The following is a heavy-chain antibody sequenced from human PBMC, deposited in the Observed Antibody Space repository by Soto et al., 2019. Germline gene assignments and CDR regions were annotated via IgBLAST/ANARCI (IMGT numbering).Heavy chain of an antibody. D-gene: IGHD6-19*01. CDR3: VRGAGWYPDY. J-gene: IGHJ4*02. CDR1: GFMFSNVW. Sequence: EVQVVESGGGFVQPGGSLRLSCVTSGFMFSNVWMHWVRQAPGRGLEWVANIKKDGSEEFYVDSVKGRFTISRDNVKHSLYLQMNSLRVEDSAMYYCVRGAGWYPDYWGQGTLVTVSS. CDR2: IKKDGSEE. V-gene: IGHV3-7*04.